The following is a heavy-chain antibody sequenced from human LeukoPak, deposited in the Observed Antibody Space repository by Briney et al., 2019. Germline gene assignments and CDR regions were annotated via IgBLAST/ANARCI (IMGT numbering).Heavy chain of an antibody. CDR1: GYTFTSYG. D-gene: IGHD5-18*01. CDR2: ISAYNGNT. V-gene: IGHV1-18*01. J-gene: IGHJ4*02. CDR3: ARTGSGYSYGYLLY. Sequence: APVKVSCKASGYTFTSYGISWVRQAPGQGLEWMGWISAYNGNTNYAQKLQGRVTMTTDTSTSTAYMELRSLRSDDTAVYYCARTGSGYSYGYLLYWGQGTLVTVSS.